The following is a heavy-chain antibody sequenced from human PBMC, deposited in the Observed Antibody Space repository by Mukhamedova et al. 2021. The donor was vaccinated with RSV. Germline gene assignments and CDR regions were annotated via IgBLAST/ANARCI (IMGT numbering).Heavy chain of an antibody. CDR3: ARATYYYDGSGYYHWYFDL. CDR2: IYSVGGT. Sequence: GLERVSLIYSVGGTYYSDSVKGRFTISRDNSKNTLYLQMNSLRAEDTAVYYCARATYYYDGSGYYHWYFDLW. J-gene: IGHJ2*01. V-gene: IGHV3-66*02. D-gene: IGHD3-22*01.